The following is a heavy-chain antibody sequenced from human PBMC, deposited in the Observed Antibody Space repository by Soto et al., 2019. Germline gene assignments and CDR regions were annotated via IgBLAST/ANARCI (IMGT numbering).Heavy chain of an antibody. Sequence: SVKVSCKASGGTFSSYAISWVRQAPGQGLEWMGGIIPIFGTANYAQKFQGRVTITADKSTSTAYMELSSLRSEDTAVYYCARGQGKYYYDGSGYYHLDYWGQGTLVTVSS. CDR1: GGTFSSYA. V-gene: IGHV1-69*06. J-gene: IGHJ4*02. CDR3: ARGQGKYYYDGSGYYHLDY. D-gene: IGHD3-22*01. CDR2: IIPIFGTA.